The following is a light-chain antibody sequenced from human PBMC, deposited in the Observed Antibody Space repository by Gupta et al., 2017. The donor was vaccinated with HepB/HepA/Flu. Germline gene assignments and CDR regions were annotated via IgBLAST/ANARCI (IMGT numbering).Light chain of an antibody. CDR1: QSISTS. V-gene: IGKV1-39*01. J-gene: IGKJ3*01. Sequence: DIQMTQSPSSLSASVGERVTITCQASQSISTSLNWYQQKLGKAPKSLIYSTSSLESGVPSRFSGSGSGTDFTLTISSLQPEDFATYYCQQTYSTPYTFGPGTKVDIK. CDR3: QQTYSTPYT. CDR2: STS.